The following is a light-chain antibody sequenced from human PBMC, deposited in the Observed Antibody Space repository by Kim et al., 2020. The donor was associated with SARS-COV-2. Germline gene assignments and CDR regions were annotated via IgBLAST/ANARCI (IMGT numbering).Light chain of an antibody. Sequence: SSELTQDPAVSVALGQTVRITCQGDSLRNYYASWYQQKPGQAPILVLSGKDYRPSGIPDRFSGSSSGNTVSLTITGAQAEDEADYYCNSRDSSGDHVVFGGGTQLTVL. CDR2: GKD. CDR3: NSRDSSGDHVV. J-gene: IGLJ2*01. CDR1: SLRNYY. V-gene: IGLV3-19*01.